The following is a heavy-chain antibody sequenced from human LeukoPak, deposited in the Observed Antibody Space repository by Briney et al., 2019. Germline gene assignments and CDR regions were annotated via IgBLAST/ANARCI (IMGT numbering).Heavy chain of an antibody. V-gene: IGHV4-38-2*02. CDR3: ARDHYYDTSGYYLLSLYYFDY. CDR2: IYHSGST. Sequence: PSETLSLTCTVSGYSISSGYYWGWVRQPPGKGLEWIGSIYHSGSTSYNPSLKSRVTISVDTSKNQFSLNLSSVTAADTAVYYCARDHYYDTSGYYLLSLYYFDYWGQGTLVTVSS. D-gene: IGHD3-22*01. CDR1: GYSISSGYY. J-gene: IGHJ4*02.